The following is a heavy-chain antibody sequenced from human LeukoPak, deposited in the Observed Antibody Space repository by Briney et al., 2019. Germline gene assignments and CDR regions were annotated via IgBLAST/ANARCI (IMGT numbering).Heavy chain of an antibody. J-gene: IGHJ4*02. Sequence: GGSLRLSCAASGFTFSSYSLNWGRQAPGKGLEWVSYISSGSSTIYYADSVKGRFTISRDNAKNSLYLQVNSLRDEDTAVYYCARGRAGYYYDYWGQGTLVTVSS. V-gene: IGHV3-48*02. D-gene: IGHD6-13*01. CDR3: ARGRAGYYYDY. CDR2: ISSGSSTI. CDR1: GFTFSSYS.